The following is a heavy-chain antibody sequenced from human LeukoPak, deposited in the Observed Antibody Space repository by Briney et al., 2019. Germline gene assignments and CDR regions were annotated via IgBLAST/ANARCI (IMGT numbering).Heavy chain of an antibody. V-gene: IGHV1-69*06. D-gene: IGHD6-19*01. CDR2: IIPIFGTA. CDR3: ARDLRGSRGLYSSGWYGNDAFDI. J-gene: IGHJ3*02. Sequence: SVKVSCKASGGTFSSYAISWVRQAPGQGLEWMGGIIPIFGTANYAQKFQGRVTITADKSTSTAYMELSSLRSEDTAVYYCARDLRGSRGLYSSGWYGNDAFDIWGQGTMVTVSS. CDR1: GGTFSSYA.